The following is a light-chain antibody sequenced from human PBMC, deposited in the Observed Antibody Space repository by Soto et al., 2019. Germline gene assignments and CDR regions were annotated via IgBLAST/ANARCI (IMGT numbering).Light chain of an antibody. V-gene: IGLV2-14*01. CDR1: SSDVGGYNY. Sequence: QAVVTQPASVSGSPGQSITISCTGTSSDVGGYNYVSWYQQHPGKAPKLMIYEVSNRPSGVSHRLSGSKSGNTASLSISGLQAEDEADYYCNSFTTSRTLVFGGGTKLTVL. J-gene: IGLJ3*02. CDR2: EVS. CDR3: NSFTTSRTLV.